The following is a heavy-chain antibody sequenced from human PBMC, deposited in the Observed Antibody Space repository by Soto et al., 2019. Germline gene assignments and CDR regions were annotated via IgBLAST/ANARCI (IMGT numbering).Heavy chain of an antibody. Sequence: QLQLQESGPGLVKPSETLSLTCTVSGGSISNVNYYWGWIRQPLGKGLEWIGSIYYSGTTFYNPSGRIRVTVSRATSKNQFSLKLTSLTAADTAVFSCAGDTWGRPCGWFDPWGQGALVTVSS. J-gene: IGHJ5*02. CDR2: IYYSGTT. D-gene: IGHD3-16*01. CDR3: AGDTWGRPCGWFDP. CDR1: GGSISNVNYY. V-gene: IGHV4-39*02.